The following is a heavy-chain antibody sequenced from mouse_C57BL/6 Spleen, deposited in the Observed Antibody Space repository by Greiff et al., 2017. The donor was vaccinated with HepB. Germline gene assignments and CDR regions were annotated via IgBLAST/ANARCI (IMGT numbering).Heavy chain of an antibody. CDR3: ARSRGGGYAMDY. V-gene: IGHV1-59*01. Sequence: QVQLQQPGAELVRPGTSVKLSCKASGYTFTSYWMHWVKQRPGQGLEWIGVIDPSDSYTNYNQKFKGKATLTVDTSSSTAYMQLSSLTSEDSAVYYCARSRGGGYAMDYWGQGTSVTVSS. CDR2: IDPSDSYT. D-gene: IGHD1-1*02. J-gene: IGHJ4*01. CDR1: GYTFTSYW.